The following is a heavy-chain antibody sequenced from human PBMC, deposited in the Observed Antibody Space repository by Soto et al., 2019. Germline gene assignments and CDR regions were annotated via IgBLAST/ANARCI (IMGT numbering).Heavy chain of an antibody. CDR2: ISYDGIKK. J-gene: IGHJ4*02. CDR1: GFTFGNYA. Sequence: QVQLVESGGGVVQTGRSLRLSCASSGFTFGNYAMHWVRQAPGTGLEWVAVISYDGIKKYYADSVEGRFTLSRDNSKKTVYLQISGLRTDDKSLSYCARDQPDYRGQGTLVIVSS. CDR3: ARDQPDY. V-gene: IGHV3-30-3*01.